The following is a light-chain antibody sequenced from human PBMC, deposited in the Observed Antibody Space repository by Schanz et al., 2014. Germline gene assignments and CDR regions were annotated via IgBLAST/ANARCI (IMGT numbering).Light chain of an antibody. V-gene: IGLV1-47*01. Sequence: QSVLTQPPSVSGAPGQRVTISCSGSSSNIGAGYDVHWYQQLPGTAPKLLIYRNNQRPSGVPDRFSGSKSGTSASLAISGLRSEDEADYYCAAWDDSLSGVTFGGGTKLTVL. CDR3: AAWDDSLSGVT. CDR2: RNN. CDR1: SSNIGAGYD. J-gene: IGLJ2*01.